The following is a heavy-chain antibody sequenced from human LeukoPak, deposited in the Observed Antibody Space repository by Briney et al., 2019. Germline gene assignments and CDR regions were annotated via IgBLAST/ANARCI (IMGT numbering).Heavy chain of an antibody. CDR2: ISYDGSNK. CDR3: ARDLAYSSGWFYYYYYYGMDV. Sequence: GRSLRLSCAASGFTFSSYGMHWVRQAPGKGLEWVAVISYDGSNKYYADSVKGRFTISRDNSKNTLHLQMNSLRAEDTAVYYCARDLAYSSGWFYYYYYYGMDVWGQGTTVTVSS. CDR1: GFTFSSYG. V-gene: IGHV3-30*03. D-gene: IGHD6-19*01. J-gene: IGHJ6*02.